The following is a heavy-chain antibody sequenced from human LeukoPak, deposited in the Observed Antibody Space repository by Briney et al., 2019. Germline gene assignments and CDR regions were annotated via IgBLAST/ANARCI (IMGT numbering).Heavy chain of an antibody. CDR1: GFTFDDYA. D-gene: IGHD1-26*01. CDR3: AKAPTGATRAFDY. V-gene: IGHV3-9*01. Sequence: PGGSLRLSCAASGFTFDDYAMHWVRQAPGKGLEWVSGISWNSGSIGYADSVKGRLTISRDNAKNSLYLQMNSLRAEDTALYYCAKAPTGATRAFDYWGQGTLVTVSS. CDR2: ISWNSGSI. J-gene: IGHJ4*02.